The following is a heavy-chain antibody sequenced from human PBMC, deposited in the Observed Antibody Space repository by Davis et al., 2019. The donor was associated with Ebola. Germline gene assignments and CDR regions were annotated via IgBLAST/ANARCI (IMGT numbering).Heavy chain of an antibody. Sequence: SETLSLTCTVSGGSISGTYYWNWIRQPPGKGLEWFGYIYNSGSTTYNPSLKSRVTISQDTSKNHFSLKLSSVTAADTAVYFCARSPITISGVLVPLYWFFDLWGRGTLVTVSS. CDR3: ARSPITISGVLVPLYWFFDL. D-gene: IGHD3-3*01. CDR2: IYNSGST. J-gene: IGHJ2*01. CDR1: GGSISGTYY. V-gene: IGHV4-61*03.